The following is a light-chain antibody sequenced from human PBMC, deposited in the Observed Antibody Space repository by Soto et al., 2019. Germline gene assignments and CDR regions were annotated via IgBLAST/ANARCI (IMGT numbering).Light chain of an antibody. V-gene: IGKV1-5*03. Sequence: DIQMTQSPSTLSASVVARVTITCRASQSVGNWLAWYQQKPGKAPKLLIYKASSLESGVTSRFSGSGSGTEFTLTISGLQPDDFATYYCQQYDTYRTVGQGTKVEVK. CDR1: QSVGNW. CDR3: QQYDTYRT. J-gene: IGKJ1*01. CDR2: KAS.